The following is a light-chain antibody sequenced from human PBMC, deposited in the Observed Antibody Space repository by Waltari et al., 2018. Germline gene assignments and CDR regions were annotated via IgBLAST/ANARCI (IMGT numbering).Light chain of an antibody. CDR1: SSDVGSYNL. J-gene: IGLJ2*01. CDR2: EVN. V-gene: IGLV2-23*02. CDR3: CSYAGSPTFVI. Sequence: QSALTQPASVSGSPGQSITLSCTGTSSDVGSYNLVSWYQPPPGKAPSLMIYEVNKRPSGVSTRFSGAKSGNTASLTISGLQAEDEADYYCCSYAGSPTFVIFGGGSKLTVL.